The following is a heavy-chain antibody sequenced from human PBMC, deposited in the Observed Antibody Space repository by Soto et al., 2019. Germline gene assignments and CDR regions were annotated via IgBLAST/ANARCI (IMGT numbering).Heavy chain of an antibody. CDR1: GYTFSGYS. CDR2: ISGYNGNT. CDR3: ARDVFCGGAPACPDMDV. J-gene: IGHJ6*02. V-gene: IGHV1-18*04. Sequence: ASVKVSCKASGYTFSGYSITWVRQAPGHGLEWMGRISGYNGNTNYARTLRGRPTLTTDTSTSTAYMELRSLTSDDTAVYYCARDVFCGGAPACPDMDVWGQGTTVTVSS. D-gene: IGHD2-21*01.